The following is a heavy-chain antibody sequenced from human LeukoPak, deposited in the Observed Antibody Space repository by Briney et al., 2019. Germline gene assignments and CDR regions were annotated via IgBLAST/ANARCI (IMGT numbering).Heavy chain of an antibody. CDR1: GYTFTGYY. J-gene: IGHJ3*01. CDR3: ARIRDGYNDAYDL. V-gene: IGHV1-46*01. D-gene: IGHD5-24*01. Sequence: ASVKVSCKASGYTFTGYYMHWVRLAPGEVLEWLGLINPDGGNTNYAQNFQGRVTLTRDTSTSTVYMELSSLRSEDTAIYYCARIRDGYNDAYDLWGQGTVVTAPS. CDR2: INPDGGNT.